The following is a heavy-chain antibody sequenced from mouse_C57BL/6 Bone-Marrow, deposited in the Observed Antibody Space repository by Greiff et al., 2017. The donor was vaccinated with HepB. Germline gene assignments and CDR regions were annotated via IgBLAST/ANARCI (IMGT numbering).Heavy chain of an antibody. J-gene: IGHJ2*01. CDR3: AREGTYSYYFDY. V-gene: IGHV1-69*01. CDR2: IDPSDSYT. Sequence: VQLQQPGAELVMPGASVKLSCKASGYTFTSYWMHWVKQRPGQGLEWIGEIDPSDSYTNYNQKFKGKSTLTVDKSSSPAYMQLSSLTSEDSAVYYCAREGTYSYYFDYWGQGTTLTVSS. CDR1: GYTFTSYW. D-gene: IGHD2-14*01.